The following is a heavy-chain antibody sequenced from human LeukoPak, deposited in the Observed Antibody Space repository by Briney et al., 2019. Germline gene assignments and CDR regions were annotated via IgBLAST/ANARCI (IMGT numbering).Heavy chain of an antibody. Sequence: SVKVSCKASGGTFSSYAITWVRQAPGQGLEWMGRIIPIFGTANYAQKFQGRVTITSDESTRTAYMELSSLRSEDTAVYYWAGDRGEGGTSWSLPAHAFDIWGQGTMVTVSS. D-gene: IGHD6-13*01. CDR3: AGDRGEGGTSWSLPAHAFDI. V-gene: IGHV1-69*13. CDR2: IIPIFGTA. J-gene: IGHJ3*02. CDR1: GGTFSSYA.